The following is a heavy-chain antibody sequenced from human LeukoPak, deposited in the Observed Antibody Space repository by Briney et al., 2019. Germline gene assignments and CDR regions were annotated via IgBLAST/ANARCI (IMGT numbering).Heavy chain of an antibody. V-gene: IGHV3-20*04. Sequence: GGSLRLSCAASEFTFDDYGMSWVRQAPGKGLEWVSGINWNGGSTGYADSVKGRFTISRDNAKNSLYLQMNSLRAEDTAVYYCARVASIYYYYYMDVWGKGTTVTVSS. D-gene: IGHD3-3*02. CDR3: ARVASIYYYYYMDV. CDR1: EFTFDDYG. J-gene: IGHJ6*03. CDR2: INWNGGST.